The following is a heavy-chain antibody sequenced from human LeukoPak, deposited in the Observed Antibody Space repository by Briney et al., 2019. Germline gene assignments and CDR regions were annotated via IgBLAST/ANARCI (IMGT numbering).Heavy chain of an antibody. CDR2: ISWNSGSI. Sequence: GGSLRLSCAASGFTFDDYAMHWVRQAPGKGLEWVSGISWNSGSIGYADSVKGRFTISRDNAKNSLYLQMNSLRAEDTALYYCAKDNLVWIAAHPGGMDVWGQGTTVTVSS. J-gene: IGHJ6*02. D-gene: IGHD6-6*01. V-gene: IGHV3-9*01. CDR1: GFTFDDYA. CDR3: AKDNLVWIAAHPGGMDV.